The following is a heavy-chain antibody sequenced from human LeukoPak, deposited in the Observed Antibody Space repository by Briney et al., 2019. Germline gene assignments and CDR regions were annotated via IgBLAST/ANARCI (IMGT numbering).Heavy chain of an antibody. V-gene: IGHV4-39*07. CDR1: GGSISSSSYY. Sequence: SETLSLTCTVSGGSISSSSYYWGWIRQPPGKGLEWIGGIYYSGSTYYNPSLKSRVTISVDTSKNQFSLKLSSVTAADTAVYYCARRGGYSGPRHFDYWGQGTLVTVSS. CDR3: ARRGGYSGPRHFDY. J-gene: IGHJ4*02. CDR2: IYYSGST. D-gene: IGHD5-12*01.